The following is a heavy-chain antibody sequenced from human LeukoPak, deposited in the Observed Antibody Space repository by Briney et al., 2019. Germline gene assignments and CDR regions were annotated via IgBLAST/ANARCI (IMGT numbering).Heavy chain of an antibody. J-gene: IGHJ4*02. Sequence: PGGSLRLSCAASGFTFSSYWMHWVRQAPGKGLVWVSRINSDGSTTNYADSVNGRFTISRDNAKNTLYLQMNSLRAEDTAVYYCARGYDWNDALGYWGQGTLVTVSS. V-gene: IGHV3-74*01. CDR1: GFTFSSYW. CDR3: ARGYDWNDALGY. CDR2: INSDGSTT. D-gene: IGHD1-20*01.